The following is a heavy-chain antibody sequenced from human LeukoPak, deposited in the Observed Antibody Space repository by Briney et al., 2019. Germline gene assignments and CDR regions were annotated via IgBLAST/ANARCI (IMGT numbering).Heavy chain of an antibody. CDR3: AKDMGDTAMVTFDI. CDR2: ISGDGGST. CDR1: GFTFDDYA. J-gene: IGHJ3*02. Sequence: PGGSLRLSCAASGFTFDDYAMHWVRQAPGKGLECVSLISGDGGSTYYADSVKGRFTISRDNSKNSLYLQMNSLRTEDTALYYCAKDMGDTAMVTFDIWGQGTMVTVSS. D-gene: IGHD5-18*01. V-gene: IGHV3-43*02.